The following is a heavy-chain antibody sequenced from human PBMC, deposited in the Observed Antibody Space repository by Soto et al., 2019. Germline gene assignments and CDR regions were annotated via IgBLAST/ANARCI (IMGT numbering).Heavy chain of an antibody. CDR1: GASISSGDYS. D-gene: IGHD2-2*01. J-gene: IGHJ5*02. CDR2: IYYTGTT. V-gene: IGHV4-31*03. Sequence: QVQLQESGPGLVKPSQTLSLTCTVSGASISSGDYSWSWIRQYPGQGLEWIGDIYYTGTTNYNPSLKSRLTISVDTSKNQFSLKLTSVTAADTAVYYCAKKGYSSNSSCFVGNNWFDPWGQGTRVTVSS. CDR3: AKKGYSSNSSCFVGNNWFDP.